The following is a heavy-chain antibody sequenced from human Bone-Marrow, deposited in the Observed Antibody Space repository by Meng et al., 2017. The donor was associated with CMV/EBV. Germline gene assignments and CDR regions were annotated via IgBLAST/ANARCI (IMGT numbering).Heavy chain of an antibody. V-gene: IGHV1-8*03. CDR2: MNPNSGNT. CDR1: GYTFTSYD. J-gene: IGHJ6*02. Sequence: ASVKVSCKASGYTFTSYDINWVRQATGQGLEWMGWMNPNSGNTGYAQKFQGRVTITRNTSISTAYMELSSLRSEDTAVYYCARWQDTYYDFWSGYPSYYYYGMDVWGQGTTVTASS. D-gene: IGHD3-3*01. CDR3: ARWQDTYYDFWSGYPSYYYYGMDV.